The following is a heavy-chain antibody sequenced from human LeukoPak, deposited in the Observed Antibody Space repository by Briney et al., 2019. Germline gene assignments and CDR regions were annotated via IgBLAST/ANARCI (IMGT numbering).Heavy chain of an antibody. J-gene: IGHJ3*02. D-gene: IGHD3-10*01. CDR2: ISSSSSTI. V-gene: IGHV3-48*01. CDR3: ARESGFRGDAFDI. CDR1: GFTFSSYS. Sequence: GGSLRLSCAASGFTFSSYSMNWVRQAPGKGLEWVSYISSSSSTIYYADSVKDRFTISRDNAKNSLYLQMNSLRAEDTAVYYCARESGFRGDAFDIWGQGTMVTVSS.